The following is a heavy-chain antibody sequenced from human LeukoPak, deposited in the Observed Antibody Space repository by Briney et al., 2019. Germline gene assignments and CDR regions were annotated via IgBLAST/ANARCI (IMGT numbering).Heavy chain of an antibody. J-gene: IGHJ4*02. V-gene: IGHV3-53*01. CDR1: GFTVSSNY. Sequence: GGSLRLSCAASGFTVSSNYMSWVRQAPGKGLEWVSVIYSGGSTYYADSVKGRFTISRDNSKNTLYLQMNSLRAEDTAVYYCARVMVSYYYDSSGYSFDYWGQGTLVTVSS. CDR2: IYSGGST. D-gene: IGHD3-22*01. CDR3: ARVMVSYYYDSSGYSFDY.